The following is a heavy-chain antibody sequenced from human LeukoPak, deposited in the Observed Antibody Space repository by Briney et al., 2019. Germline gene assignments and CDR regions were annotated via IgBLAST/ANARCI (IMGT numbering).Heavy chain of an antibody. CDR2: MSGNAINT. Sequence: GGSLRLSCVTSGFTFYNYAMSWVRQAPGKGLEWVSAMSGNAINTYYVGSVKGRFTMSRDNSKNTLYLQMNSPRGEDTALYYCAKHRAYYYDDSGNFQYYFDYWGQGTLVTVSS. J-gene: IGHJ4*02. CDR1: GFTFYNYA. D-gene: IGHD3-22*01. CDR3: AKHRAYYYDDSGNFQYYFDY. V-gene: IGHV3-23*01.